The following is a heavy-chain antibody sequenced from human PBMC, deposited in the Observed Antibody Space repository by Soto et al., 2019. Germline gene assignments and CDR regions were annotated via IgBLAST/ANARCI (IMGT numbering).Heavy chain of an antibody. D-gene: IGHD2-2*01. CDR1: GGSISSSSYY. J-gene: IGHJ6*02. Sequence: SETLSLTCTVSGGSISSSSYYWGWIRQPPGKGLEWIGSIYYSGSTYYNPSLKSRVTISVDTSKNQFSLKLSSVTAADTAVYYCARVGGYCSSTSCYAPYYYYGMDVWGQGTTVTVSS. V-gene: IGHV4-39*01. CDR2: IYYSGST. CDR3: ARVGGYCSSTSCYAPYYYYGMDV.